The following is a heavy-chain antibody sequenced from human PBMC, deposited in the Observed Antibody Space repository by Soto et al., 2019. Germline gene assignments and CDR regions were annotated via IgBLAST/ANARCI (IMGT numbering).Heavy chain of an antibody. CDR1: GSTVSSNY. J-gene: IGHJ4*02. V-gene: IGHV3-66*01. CDR2: IYSGGST. CDR3: ANQRVGYDRDCDS. D-gene: IGHD5-12*01. Sequence: VQLVVSGGGLVKPGGSLSLSCAASGSTVSSNYMSWVRQAKGKGLEWVSVIYSGGSTYYADSVKGRFTISRNNSKNTMYLQMNSLGAEDRSVYYCANQRVGYDRDCDSWGQGTLVTVSS.